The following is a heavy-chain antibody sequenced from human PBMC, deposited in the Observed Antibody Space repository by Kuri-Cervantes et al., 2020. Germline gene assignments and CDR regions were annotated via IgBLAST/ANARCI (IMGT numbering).Heavy chain of an antibody. CDR2: IWYDGSNK. Sequence: GESLKISCAASGFTFSSYGMHWVRQAPGKGLEWVAVIWYDGSNKYYADSVKGRFTISRDNSKNTLYLQMNSLRAEDTAVYYCARDRWLHRETPFDYWDQGTLVTVSS. D-gene: IGHD5-24*01. CDR1: GFTFSSYG. V-gene: IGHV3-30*19. CDR3: ARDRWLHRETPFDY. J-gene: IGHJ4*02.